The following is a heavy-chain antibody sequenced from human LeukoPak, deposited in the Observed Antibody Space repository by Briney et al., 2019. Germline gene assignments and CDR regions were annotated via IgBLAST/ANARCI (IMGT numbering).Heavy chain of an antibody. Sequence: PSETLSLTCTVSGGSISSSSYYWGWIRQPPGEGLEWIGSIYYSGSTYYNPSLKSRVTISVDTSKNQFSLKLSSVTAADTAVYYCARSEARQWELPGGWNYWGQGTLVTVSS. D-gene: IGHD1-26*01. CDR1: GGSISSSSYY. J-gene: IGHJ4*02. V-gene: IGHV4-39*07. CDR3: ARSEARQWELPGGWNY. CDR2: IYYSGST.